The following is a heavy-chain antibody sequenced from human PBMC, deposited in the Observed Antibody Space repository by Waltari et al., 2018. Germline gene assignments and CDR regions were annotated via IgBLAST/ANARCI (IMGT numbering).Heavy chain of an antibody. J-gene: IGHJ6*02. CDR1: GGPISSYY. CDR2: IYYSGST. D-gene: IGHD5-12*01. CDR3: ARTLVATIWGGYYGMDV. V-gene: IGHV4-59*01. Sequence: QVQLQESGPGLVKPSETLSLTCTVPGGPISSYYWSLIRHPPGKGLEWIGYIYYSGSTNYNPSLKSRVTISVDTSKNQFSLKLSSVTAADTAVYYCARTLVATIWGGYYGMDVWGQGTTVTVSS.